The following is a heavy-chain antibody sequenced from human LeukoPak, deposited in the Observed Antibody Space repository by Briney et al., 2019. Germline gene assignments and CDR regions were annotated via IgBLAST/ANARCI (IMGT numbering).Heavy chain of an antibody. CDR1: GGTFSSYA. CDR3: ARDLRGYSVT. Sequence: GASVKVSCKASGGTFSSYAISWVRQAPGQGLEWMGGIIPIFGTANYARKFQGRATITADESTSTAYMELSSLRSEDTAVYYCARDLRGYSVTWGQGTLVTVSS. J-gene: IGHJ4*02. V-gene: IGHV1-69*13. D-gene: IGHD5/OR15-5a*01. CDR2: IIPIFGTA.